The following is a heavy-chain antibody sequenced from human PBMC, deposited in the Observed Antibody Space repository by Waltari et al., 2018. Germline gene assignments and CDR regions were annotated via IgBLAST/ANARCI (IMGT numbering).Heavy chain of an antibody. CDR3: ARGVPGSWPDYYFDH. CDR2: FSVYNGNT. CDR1: GYTFTNYG. D-gene: IGHD3-10*01. J-gene: IGHJ4*02. Sequence: QVQLVQSGAEVKTPGASVKVSCKASGYTFTNYGISWVRQAPGQGLEWMGWFSVYNGNTNYAQKLQGRVTMTTDTSTSTAYMELRSLRSDDTAVYYCARGVPGSWPDYYFDHWGQGTLVTVSS. V-gene: IGHV1-18*01.